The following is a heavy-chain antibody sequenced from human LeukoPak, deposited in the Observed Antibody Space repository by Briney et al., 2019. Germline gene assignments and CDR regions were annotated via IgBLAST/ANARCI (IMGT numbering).Heavy chain of an antibody. CDR3: AREYRRGGSYSRAFGY. D-gene: IGHD1-26*01. CDR2: INAGNGNT. Sequence: ASVKVSCKASGYTFTSYAMHWVRQAPGQRLEWMGWINAGNGNTKYSQEFQGRVTITRDTSASTAYMELSSLRTEDTAVYYCAREYRRGGSYSRAFGYWGQGTLVTVSS. V-gene: IGHV1-3*03. J-gene: IGHJ4*02. CDR1: GYTFTSYA.